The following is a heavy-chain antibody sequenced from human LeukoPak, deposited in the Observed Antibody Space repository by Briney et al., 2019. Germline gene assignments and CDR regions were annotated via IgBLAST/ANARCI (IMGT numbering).Heavy chain of an antibody. J-gene: IGHJ4*02. CDR3: ARANGDYGPFDY. V-gene: IGHV3-48*04. CDR1: GFTFSSYT. D-gene: IGHD4-17*01. Sequence: GGSLRLSCAASGFTFSSYTMSWVRQAPGKGLEWVSYISSSGSTIYYADSVKGRFTISRDNAKNSLYLQMNSLRAEDTAVYYCARANGDYGPFDYWGQGTLVTVSS. CDR2: ISSSGSTI.